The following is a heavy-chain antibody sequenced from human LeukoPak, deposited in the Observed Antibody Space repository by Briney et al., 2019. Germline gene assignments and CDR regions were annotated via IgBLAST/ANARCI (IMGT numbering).Heavy chain of an antibody. CDR3: AKTHQGGYYYYYYMDV. Sequence: GRSLRLSCAASGFTFISYGMHWVRQAPGKGLEWVAVIWYDGSNKYYADSVKGRFTISRDNSKNTLYLQMNSLRAEDTAVYYCAKTHQGGYYYYYYMDVWGKGTTVTVSS. D-gene: IGHD1-26*01. CDR2: IWYDGSNK. CDR1: GFTFISYG. V-gene: IGHV3-33*06. J-gene: IGHJ6*03.